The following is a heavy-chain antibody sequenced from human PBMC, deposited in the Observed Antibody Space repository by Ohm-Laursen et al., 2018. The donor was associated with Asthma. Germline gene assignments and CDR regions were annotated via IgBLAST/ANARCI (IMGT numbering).Heavy chain of an antibody. Sequence: GTLSLTCTVSGGSISSYYWSWIRPPPGKGLEWIGYIYYSGSTNYNPSLKSRVTISVDTSKNQFSLKLSSVTAADTAVYYCARVQGHCGGDCYSESWGQGTLVTVSS. D-gene: IGHD2-21*02. V-gene: IGHV4-59*01. CDR2: IYYSGST. J-gene: IGHJ5*02. CDR1: GGSISSYY. CDR3: ARVQGHCGGDCYSES.